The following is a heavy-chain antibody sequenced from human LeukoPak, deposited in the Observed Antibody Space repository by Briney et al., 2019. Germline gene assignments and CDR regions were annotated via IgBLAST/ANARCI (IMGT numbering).Heavy chain of an antibody. CDR3: TRLLVTTDGWFDP. J-gene: IGHJ5*02. V-gene: IGHV4-39*02. Sequence: TSETLSLTCTVSGGSISSSSYYWGWIRQPPGKGLEWTGSIYYSGSTYYNPSLNSRATISIDTSKNHFSLKLSSVTAADTAVYYCTRLLVTTDGWFDPWGQGALVTVSS. D-gene: IGHD4-17*01. CDR2: IYYSGST. CDR1: GGSISSSSYY.